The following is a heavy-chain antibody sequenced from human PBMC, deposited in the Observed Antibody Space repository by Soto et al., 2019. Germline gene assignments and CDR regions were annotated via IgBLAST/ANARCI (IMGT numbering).Heavy chain of an antibody. CDR2: VAYSGTT. V-gene: IGHV4-59*01. D-gene: IGHD6-6*01. J-gene: IGHJ4*02. Sequence: QEQLQESGPGLVKPSETLTLSCTVSPGSISSSYWSWIRQPPGKGLEWIGHVAYSGTTKYNPSLKGRGSISVSSSKRQFSLRLRSVTAAETAVYYCARAAQAYYFDYWGQGILVTVSS. CDR1: PGSISSSY. CDR3: ARAAQAYYFDY.